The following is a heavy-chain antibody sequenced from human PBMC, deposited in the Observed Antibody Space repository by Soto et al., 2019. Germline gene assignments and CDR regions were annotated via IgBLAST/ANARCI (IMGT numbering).Heavy chain of an antibody. D-gene: IGHD2-15*01. CDR2: IIPILGIA. CDR1: GGTFSSYT. CDR3: ARDRDCSGGSCYGKYWYFDL. J-gene: IGHJ2*01. Sequence: QVQLVQSGAEVKKPGSSVKVSCKASGGTFSSYTISWVRQAPGQGLEWMGRIIPILGIANYAQKFQGRVTITADKSTSTAYMELSSLRSEDTAVYYCARDRDCSGGSCYGKYWYFDLWGRGTLVTVSS. V-gene: IGHV1-69*08.